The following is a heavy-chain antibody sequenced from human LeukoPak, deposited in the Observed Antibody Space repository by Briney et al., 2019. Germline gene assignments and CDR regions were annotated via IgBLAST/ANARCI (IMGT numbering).Heavy chain of an antibody. J-gene: IGHJ4*02. CDR3: ARMTAMAAYYFDY. CDR1: GGTFSSYA. CDR2: IIPIFGTA. D-gene: IGHD5-18*01. V-gene: IGHV1-69*05. Sequence: GASVKVSCKASGGTFSSYAISWVRQAPGQGLEWMGGIIPIFGTANYAQKFQGRVTITTDESTSTAYMELSSLRSEDTAVYYCARMTAMAAYYFDYWGQGTLVTVSS.